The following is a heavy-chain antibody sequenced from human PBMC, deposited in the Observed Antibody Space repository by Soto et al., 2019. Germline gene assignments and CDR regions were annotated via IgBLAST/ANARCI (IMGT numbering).Heavy chain of an antibody. CDR3: TTDSYFTSKLVRFDY. CDR1: GFTFCSYR. CDR2: IKSQVNGGTP. V-gene: IGHV3-15*07. J-gene: IGHJ4*01. Sequence: GGSLRLSCAASGFTFCSYRMNWVRQAPGKGLEWVGRIKSQVNGGTPDFAAPVRGRFAISRDDSRSMVYLQMNRLKTEDTAVYYCTTDSYFTSKLVRFDYWGLGTLVTVSS. D-gene: IGHD2-21*01.